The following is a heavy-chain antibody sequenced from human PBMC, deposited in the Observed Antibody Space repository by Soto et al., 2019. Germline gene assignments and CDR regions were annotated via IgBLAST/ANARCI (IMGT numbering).Heavy chain of an antibody. J-gene: IGHJ6*02. CDR1: RAYVSSGSYY. V-gene: IGHV4-61*01. CDR3: ARGSDGDRVGFYYYAMDV. D-gene: IGHD4-17*01. Sequence: QVQLQESGLGLVKPSETLSLSCTVSRAYVSSGSYYWSWLRQPPGKELEWIGFVYYSGGTNYNPSLKSRVTISLDTAMNQFSLKLNSVTAADTAGYHCARGSDGDRVGFYYYAMDVWGQGTTVTVSS. CDR2: VYYSGGT.